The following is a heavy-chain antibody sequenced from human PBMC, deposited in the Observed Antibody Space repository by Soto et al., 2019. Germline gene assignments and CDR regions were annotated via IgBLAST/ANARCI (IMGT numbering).Heavy chain of an antibody. CDR1: GFTFSSYW. D-gene: IGHD2-2*01. V-gene: IGHV3-7*05. J-gene: IGHJ4*02. CDR2: IKQDGSEK. CDR3: ARRYCSSTSCKFDY. Sequence: HPGGSLRLSCAASGFTFSSYWMSWVRQAPGKGLEWVANIKQDGSEKYYVDSVKGRFTISRDNAKNSLYLQMNSLRAEDTAVYYCARRYCSSTSCKFDYWGQGTLVTVSS.